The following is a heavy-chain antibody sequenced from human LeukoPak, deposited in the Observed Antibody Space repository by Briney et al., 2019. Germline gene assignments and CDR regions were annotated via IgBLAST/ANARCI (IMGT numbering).Heavy chain of an antibody. D-gene: IGHD2-15*01. CDR2: ISAYNGNT. Sequence: ASVTVSCKASGYTFTSYGISWVRQAPGQGLEGLGWISAYNGNTNYAQKLQGRVTMTTDTSTSTAYMELRSLRSDDTAVYYCARVGNVVVVAARFWGQGTLVTVSS. J-gene: IGHJ4*02. CDR3: ARVGNVVVVAARF. CDR1: GYTFTSYG. V-gene: IGHV1-18*01.